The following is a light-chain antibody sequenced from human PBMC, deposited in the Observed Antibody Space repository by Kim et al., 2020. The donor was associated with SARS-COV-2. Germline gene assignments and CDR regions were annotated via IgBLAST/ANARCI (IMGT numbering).Light chain of an antibody. CDR1: QNLLYSSDNKNY. CDR2: WAS. Sequence: DIVMTQSPDSLAVSLGERATINCKSSQNLLYSSDNKNYIAWYQHKPGQPPKLLIYWASTRESGVPDRFSGSGSGTDFTLTISSLQAEDVAVYYCHQYYGSPYTFGQGPKLEI. J-gene: IGKJ2*01. V-gene: IGKV4-1*01. CDR3: HQYYGSPYT.